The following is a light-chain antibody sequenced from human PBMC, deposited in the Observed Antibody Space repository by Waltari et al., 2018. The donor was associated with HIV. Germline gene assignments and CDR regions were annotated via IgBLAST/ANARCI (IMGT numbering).Light chain of an antibody. J-gene: IGLJ3*02. CDR3: QVWDSTSDHVV. Sequence: SSALTQPPSVSVAPGKTARITCGGENIERKSVHWYQQKPGQAPLLVIYYDTDRPSGIPGRFSGSNSGDTATLTISRVGDGDEADYCCQVWDSTSDHVVFGGGTKLTVL. CDR2: YDT. V-gene: IGLV3-21*04. CDR1: NIERKS.